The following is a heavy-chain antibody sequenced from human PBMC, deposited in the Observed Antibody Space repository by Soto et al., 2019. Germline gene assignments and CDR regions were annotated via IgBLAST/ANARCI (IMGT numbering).Heavy chain of an antibody. Sequence: QVQLVQSGAEVKKPGASVKVSCKASGYTFTSYGISWVRQAPGQGLERMGWISAYNGNTNYAQKLQGRVTMTTDTSTSTAYMELRSLRSDDTAVYYCARTIMITFGGVIGYFDPWGQGTLVTVSS. CDR1: GYTFTSYG. V-gene: IGHV1-18*01. J-gene: IGHJ5*02. D-gene: IGHD3-16*02. CDR2: ISAYNGNT. CDR3: ARTIMITFGGVIGYFDP.